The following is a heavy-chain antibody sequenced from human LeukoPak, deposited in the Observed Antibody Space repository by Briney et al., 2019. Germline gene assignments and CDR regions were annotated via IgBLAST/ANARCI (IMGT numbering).Heavy chain of an antibody. CDR3: AKLVSGGHHDY. V-gene: IGHV1-8*02. CDR1: GYTFTNND. D-gene: IGHD2-15*01. J-gene: IGHJ4*02. CDR2: MNPRSGNT. Sequence: ASVKVSCKASGYTFTNNDISWVRQAAGQGLEWMGWMNPRSGNTGYAQKFQGRVTMTRDTSITTAYMELSALRSEDTAVYYCAKLVSGGHHDYWGQGTLVTVSS.